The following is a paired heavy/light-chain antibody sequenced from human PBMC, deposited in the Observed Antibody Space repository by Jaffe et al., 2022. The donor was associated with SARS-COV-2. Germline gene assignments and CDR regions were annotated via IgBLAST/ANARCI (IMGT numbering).Light chain of an antibody. CDR2: TVS. CDR1: SSDVGGYNY. Sequence: QSALTQPASVSGSPGQSITISCTGTSSDVGGYNYVSWYQHHPGKAPKLMISTVSNRPSGVSYRFSGSKSGYTASLTISGLQAEDEADYYCASYRRGNTYAFGTGTKVTVL. V-gene: IGLV2-14*03. J-gene: IGLJ1*01. CDR3: ASYRRGNTYA.
Heavy chain of an antibody. CDR3: AREKPADGWFDP. V-gene: IGHV1-3*01. CDR1: GYTFSTYN. Sequence: QVQLVQSGAEVKKPGASVKVSCRASGYTFSTYNFHWVRQAPGQGLEYMGWIYAGNGDSTYSHNFQGRVTITRDTSATTVYMEMSSLRSEDTAVYYCAREKPADGWFDPWGQGTQVTVSS. J-gene: IGHJ5*02. CDR2: IYAGNGDS.